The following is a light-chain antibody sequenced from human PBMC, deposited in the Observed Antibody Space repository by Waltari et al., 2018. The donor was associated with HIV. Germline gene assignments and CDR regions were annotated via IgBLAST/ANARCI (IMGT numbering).Light chain of an antibody. CDR2: GVT. CDR1: NRHIVFFTL. J-gene: IGLJ2*01. Sequence: QSALTQPASVSGSPGQSLTITCTGTNRHIVFFTLFSWYQQYPGKAPQLIIYGVTSRPPGVSNRFSGSKSGNTASLTISGLQTDDEAEYYCNSYSSDDTVVFGGGTKLTVL. V-gene: IGLV2-14*01. CDR3: NSYSSDDTVV.